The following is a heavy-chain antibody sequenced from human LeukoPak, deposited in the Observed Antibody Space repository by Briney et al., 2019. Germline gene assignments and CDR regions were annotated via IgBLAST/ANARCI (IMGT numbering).Heavy chain of an antibody. CDR3: ARGGLRNWYFDL. V-gene: IGHV3-74*01. D-gene: IGHD5-12*01. J-gene: IGHJ2*01. Sequence: GGSLRLSCAASGFTFSSYWMHWVRQAPGKGLVWVSRLNSDGTNTYHADSVKGRVTISRDNAKNTVYLEMNSLRAEDTAVYYCARGGLRNWYFDLWGRGTLVTVSS. CDR2: LNSDGTNT. CDR1: GFTFSSYW.